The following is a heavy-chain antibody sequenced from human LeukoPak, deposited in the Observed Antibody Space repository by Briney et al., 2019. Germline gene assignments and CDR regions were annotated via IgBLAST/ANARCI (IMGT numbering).Heavy chain of an antibody. V-gene: IGHV3-23*01. CDR1: GFSFSSEA. D-gene: IGHD6-13*01. Sequence: PGGSLRLSCAVSGFSFSSEAMGWVRQLPGGGREWVSTISPAGGTTYYAESMKGRFTISRDNSKSTLYLQMNSLRVDDTAVYYCTKVRSGSSSWALRVFDYWGQGALVTVSS. J-gene: IGHJ4*02. CDR2: ISPAGGTT. CDR3: TKVRSGSSSWALRVFDY.